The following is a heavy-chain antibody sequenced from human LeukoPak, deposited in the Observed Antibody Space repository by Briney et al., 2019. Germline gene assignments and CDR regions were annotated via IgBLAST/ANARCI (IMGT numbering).Heavy chain of an antibody. CDR1: GFTFSSYW. Sequence: PGRSLRLSCAASGFTFSSYWMSWVRQAPGKGLEWVANIKQDGSEKYYVDSVKGRFTISRDNAKNSLYLQMNSLRAEDTAVYYCARDIRGYSYGSLDYWGQGTLVTVSS. CDR2: IKQDGSEK. J-gene: IGHJ4*02. V-gene: IGHV3-7*01. D-gene: IGHD5-18*01. CDR3: ARDIRGYSYGSLDY.